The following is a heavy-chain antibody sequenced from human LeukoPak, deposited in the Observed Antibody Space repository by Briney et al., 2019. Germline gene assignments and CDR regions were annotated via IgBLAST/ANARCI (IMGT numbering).Heavy chain of an antibody. CDR1: GGSISSSSYY. Sequence: PSETLSLTCTVSGGSISSSSYYWGWIRQPPGKGLEWIGSIYYSGSTYYNPSLKSRVTISVDTSKNHFSLKLSSVTAADTAVYYCARATLSPISRGSMGYWGQGTLVTVSS. V-gene: IGHV4-39*02. CDR3: ARATLSPISRGSMGY. CDR2: IYYSGST. J-gene: IGHJ4*02. D-gene: IGHD3-10*01.